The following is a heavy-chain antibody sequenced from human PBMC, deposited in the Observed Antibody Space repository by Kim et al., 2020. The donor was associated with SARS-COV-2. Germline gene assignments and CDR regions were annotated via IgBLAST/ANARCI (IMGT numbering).Heavy chain of an antibody. V-gene: IGHV3-7*03. CDR1: GFNISSYW. CDR3: ARGGSLPAY. J-gene: IGHJ4*02. CDR2: IKQDGSEK. D-gene: IGHD6-13*01. Sequence: GGSLRLSCAVSGFNISSYWMSWVRQAPGKGLEWVANIKQDGSEKYYVDSVKGRFTMSRDNAKNSLDLQMNRLRVEDTAVYYCARGGSLPAYWGQGTLVTV.